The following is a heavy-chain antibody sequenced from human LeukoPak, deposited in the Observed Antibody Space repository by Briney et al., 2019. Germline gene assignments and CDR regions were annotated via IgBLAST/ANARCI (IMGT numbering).Heavy chain of an antibody. CDR2: IYSGGNT. J-gene: IGHJ4*02. CDR3: AKRPYYSSYYFDY. CDR1: GFTFSNYA. V-gene: IGHV3-53*01. Sequence: GGSLRLSCAASGFTFSNYAMHWVRQAPGKGLEWVSVIYSGGNTYYADSVKGRFTVSRDNPKNTLYLQINSLRAEDTAVYYCAKRPYYSSYYFDYWGQGTLVTVSS. D-gene: IGHD3-10*01.